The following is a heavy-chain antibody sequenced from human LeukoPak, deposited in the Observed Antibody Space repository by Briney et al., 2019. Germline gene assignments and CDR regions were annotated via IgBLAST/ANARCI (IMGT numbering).Heavy chain of an antibody. Sequence: GRSLRLSCAASGFTFSSYGMHWVRQAPGKGLEWVAVISYDGSNKYYADSVKGLFTISRDNSKNTLYLQMNSLRAEDTAVYCCASPLQGYSSGWYGDAFDIWGQGTKVTVSS. J-gene: IGHJ3*02. CDR3: ASPLQGYSSGWYGDAFDI. D-gene: IGHD6-19*01. CDR1: GFTFSSYG. CDR2: ISYDGSNK. V-gene: IGHV3-30*03.